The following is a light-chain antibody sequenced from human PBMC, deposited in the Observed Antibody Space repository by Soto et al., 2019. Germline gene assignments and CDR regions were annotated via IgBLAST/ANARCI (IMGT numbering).Light chain of an antibody. Sequence: EIVMTQSPVTLSVSPGERATLSCRASQSISNHLAWYQQKPGQPPRLLIYGASTRANGIPARFSGSGSGTEFPLTISSLRSEDFAVYYCQQYNNWPPRTFGQGTKLEIK. CDR3: QQYNNWPPRT. CDR2: GAS. CDR1: QSISNH. V-gene: IGKV3-15*01. J-gene: IGKJ2*01.